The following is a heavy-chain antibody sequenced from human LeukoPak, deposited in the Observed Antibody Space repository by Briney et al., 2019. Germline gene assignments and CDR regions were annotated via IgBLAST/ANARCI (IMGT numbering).Heavy chain of an antibody. J-gene: IGHJ3*02. CDR1: GGSFSGYY. D-gene: IGHD2-15*01. V-gene: IGHV4-34*09. Sequence: SQTLSLTCTVYGGSFSGYYWSWIRQPPGKGLEWIGEINHSGSTNYNPSLKSRVTISVDTSKNQFSLKLSSVTAADTAVYYCARSVVPQTRDAFDIWGQGTLVTV. CDR2: INHSGST. CDR3: ARSVVPQTRDAFDI.